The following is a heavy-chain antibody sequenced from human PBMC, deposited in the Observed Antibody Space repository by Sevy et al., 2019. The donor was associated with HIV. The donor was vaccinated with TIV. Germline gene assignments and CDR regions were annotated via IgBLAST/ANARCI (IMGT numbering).Heavy chain of an antibody. J-gene: IGHJ4*02. CDR1: GGSISSSSYY. CDR3: ARQWHDSWSGYSYYFDY. CDR2: IYYSGST. D-gene: IGHD3-3*01. Sequence: SETLSLTCTVSGGSISSSSYYWGWIRQPPGKGLEWIGSIYYSGSTYYNPSLKSRVTISVDTSKNQFSLKLSSVTAADTAVYYCARQWHDSWSGYSYYFDYWGQGTLVTVSS. V-gene: IGHV4-39*01.